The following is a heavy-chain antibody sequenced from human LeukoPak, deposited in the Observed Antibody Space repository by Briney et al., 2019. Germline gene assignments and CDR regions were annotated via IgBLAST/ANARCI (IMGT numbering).Heavy chain of an antibody. CDR1: GGSISSGGYS. Sequence: SQTLSLTCAVSGGSISSGGYSWSWIRQPPGKGLEWIGYIYHSGSTYYNPSLKSRVTISVDRSKNQFSLKLSPVTAADTAVYYCARAPRAYCSGGSCYVDVWGQGTTVTVSS. V-gene: IGHV4-30-2*01. CDR3: ARAPRAYCSGGSCYVDV. J-gene: IGHJ6*02. D-gene: IGHD2-15*01. CDR2: IYHSGST.